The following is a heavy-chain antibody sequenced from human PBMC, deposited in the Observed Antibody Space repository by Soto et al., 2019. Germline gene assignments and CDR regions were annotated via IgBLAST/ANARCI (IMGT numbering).Heavy chain of an antibody. CDR1: GFTFRSYW. Sequence: GGSLRLSCATSGFTFRSYWMSWVRQAPGKGLEWVGFTTSPAYGGTTEYAASVKGRFLISRDDSKSVAYLQMNSLQTEDTAMYYCSRDGDYYGLDVWGRGTTVTVSS. D-gene: IGHD3-3*01. CDR3: SRDGDYYGLDV. J-gene: IGHJ6*02. V-gene: IGHV3-49*02. CDR2: TTSPAYGGTT.